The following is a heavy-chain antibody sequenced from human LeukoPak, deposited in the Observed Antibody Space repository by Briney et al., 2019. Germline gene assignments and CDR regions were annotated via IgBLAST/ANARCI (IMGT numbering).Heavy chain of an antibody. V-gene: IGHV1-2*06. Sequence: GASVKVSCKASGYTFTGYYMHWVQQAPGQGLEWMGRINAVSGFTNYAQKFEGRVTMTRDTSTSTIYMELSSLTSDDTAVLYCAREPVRYGFDLWGQGTLVTVSS. CDR2: INAVSGFT. D-gene: IGHD4-17*01. J-gene: IGHJ5*02. CDR3: AREPVRYGFDL. CDR1: GYTFTGYY.